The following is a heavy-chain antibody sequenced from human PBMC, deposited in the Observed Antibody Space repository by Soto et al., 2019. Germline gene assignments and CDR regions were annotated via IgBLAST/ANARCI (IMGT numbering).Heavy chain of an antibody. V-gene: IGHV1-18*01. CDR1: GYTFTSYG. CDR3: AFSATYYDFWSGYSMFDY. D-gene: IGHD3-3*01. J-gene: IGHJ4*02. CDR2: ISAYNGNT. Sequence: QVQLVQSGAEVKKPGASVKVSCKASGYTFTSYGISWVRQAPGQGLEWMGWISAYNGNTNYAQKLQGRVTMTTDTSTSTDYMERRSLRSDDTAVYYCAFSATYYDFWSGYSMFDYWGQGTLVTVSS.